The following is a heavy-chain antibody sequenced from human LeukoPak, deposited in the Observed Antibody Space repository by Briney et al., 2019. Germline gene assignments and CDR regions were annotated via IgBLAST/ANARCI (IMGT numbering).Heavy chain of an antibody. D-gene: IGHD5-18*01. V-gene: IGHV1-18*01. CDR3: ARGPPIRGYRYGYDTGYYYSYSMDV. CDR2: ISAYNGNT. CDR1: GYTFTSYG. J-gene: IGHJ6*03. Sequence: ASVKVSRKASGYTFTSYGISWVRQAPGQGLEWMGWISAYNGNTNYAQKFQGRVTMTRDTSISTAYMELSSLRSEDTAVYYCARGPPIRGYRYGYDTGYYYSYSMDVWGKGTTVTISS.